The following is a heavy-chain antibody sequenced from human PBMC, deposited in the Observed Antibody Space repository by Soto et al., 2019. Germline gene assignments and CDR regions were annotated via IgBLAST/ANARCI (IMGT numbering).Heavy chain of an antibody. J-gene: IGHJ6*02. V-gene: IGHV1-69*01. D-gene: IGHD3-3*01. CDR3: ARGGYDFWSGYRYYYYGMDV. CDR2: IIPIFGTA. CDR1: GGTFSSYA. Sequence: QVQLVQSGAEVKKPGSSVKVCCKASGGTFSSYAISWVRQAPGQGLEWMGGIIPIFGTANYAQKFQGRVTITADESTSTAYMELSSLRSEDTAVYYCARGGYDFWSGYRYYYYGMDVWGQGTTVTVSS.